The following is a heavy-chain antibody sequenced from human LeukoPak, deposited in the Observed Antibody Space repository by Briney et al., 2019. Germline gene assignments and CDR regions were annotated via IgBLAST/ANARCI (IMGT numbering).Heavy chain of an antibody. CDR3: AKDHTSGWSTLSYFDL. Sequence: GGSLRLSCAASGFTFDDYAMHWVRQAPGKGLEWVAFIRYDGSNKYYADSVKGRFTISRDNSKNTLYLQMNSLRAEDTAVYYCAKDHTSGWSTLSYFDLWGRGTLVTVSS. CDR2: IRYDGSNK. V-gene: IGHV3-30*02. J-gene: IGHJ2*01. D-gene: IGHD6-19*01. CDR1: GFTFDDYA.